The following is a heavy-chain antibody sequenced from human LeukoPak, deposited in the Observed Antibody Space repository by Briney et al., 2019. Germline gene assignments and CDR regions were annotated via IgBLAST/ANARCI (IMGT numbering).Heavy chain of an antibody. V-gene: IGHV3-23*01. CDR3: ASVEWFGDLTFEG. CDR1: GFTFKSHS. J-gene: IGHJ4*02. D-gene: IGHD3-10*01. CDR2: ISSSGDST. Sequence: PGESLRLSCVASGFTFKSHSMNWVRQAPGKGLEWVSAISSSGDSTYYTDSARGRFTISRDNSNNTLFLQMNSLRADDTAVYYCASVEWFGDLTFEGWGRGTLVTVSS.